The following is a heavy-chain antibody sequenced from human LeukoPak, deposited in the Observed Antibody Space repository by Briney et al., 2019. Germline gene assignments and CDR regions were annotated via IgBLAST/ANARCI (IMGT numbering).Heavy chain of an antibody. D-gene: IGHD4-11*01. CDR2: INPNSGGT. J-gene: IGHJ4*02. CDR3: ARDLHSNYDPLPRYFDY. V-gene: IGHV1-2*02. Sequence: ASVKVSCKASGYTFTGYYMHWVRQAPGQGLEWMGWINPNSGGTNYAQKFQGRVTMTRDTSISTAYMELSRLRSGDTAVYYCARDLHSNYDPLPRYFDYWGQGTLVTVSS. CDR1: GYTFTGYY.